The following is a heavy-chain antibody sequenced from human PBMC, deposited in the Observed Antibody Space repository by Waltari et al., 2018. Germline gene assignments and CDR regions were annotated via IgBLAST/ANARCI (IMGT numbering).Heavy chain of an antibody. V-gene: IGHV3-53*01. CDR2: IYSGGST. CDR1: GFTVSRNY. J-gene: IGHJ6*02. CDR3: ARDEGLYEHYYYYGMDV. D-gene: IGHD3-3*01. Sequence: EVQLVESGGGLIKPGGSLRLSCAASGFTVSRNYMSWVRQDPGKGLEWVSVIYSGGSTYYADSVKGRFTISRDNSKNTLYLQMNSLRAEDTAVYYCARDEGLYEHYYYYGMDVWGQGTTVTVSS.